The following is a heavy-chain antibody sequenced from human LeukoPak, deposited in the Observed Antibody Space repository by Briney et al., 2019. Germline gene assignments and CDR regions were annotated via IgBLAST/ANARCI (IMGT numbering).Heavy chain of an antibody. J-gene: IGHJ3*02. CDR3: VREDKAFNI. CDR2: ISGDETYT. V-gene: IGHV3-74*01. Sequence: GGSLRLSCVASGFTFSTDFMHWVRQAPGEGLMWVSQISGDETYTNYADSVKGQFTIYRDNAKNTLYLQMNSLRAEDTAIYYCVREDKAFNIWGQGTLVTVSS. CDR1: GFTFSTDF.